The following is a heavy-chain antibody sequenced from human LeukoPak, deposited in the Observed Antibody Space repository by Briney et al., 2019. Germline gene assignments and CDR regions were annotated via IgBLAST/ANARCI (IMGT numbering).Heavy chain of an antibody. V-gene: IGHV4-4*07. CDR3: ARGPPPSCSSTSCYSLSQFDY. CDR2: IYTSGST. Sequence: SETLSLTCTVSGGSISSYYWSWIRQPAGKGLEWIGRIYTSGSTNYNPSLKSRVTMSVDTPKNQFSLKLSSVTAADTAVYYCARGPPPSCSSTSCYSLSQFDYWGQGTLVTVSS. CDR1: GGSISSYY. J-gene: IGHJ4*02. D-gene: IGHD2-2*02.